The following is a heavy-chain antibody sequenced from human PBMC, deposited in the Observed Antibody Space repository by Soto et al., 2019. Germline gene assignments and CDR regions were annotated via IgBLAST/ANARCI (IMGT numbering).Heavy chain of an antibody. Sequence: QLQLQESGSGLVKPSQTLSLTCAVSGGSISSGGYSWSWIRQPPGKGLEWIGYIYHSGSTYYNPSLKSRVTMSVDRSKNQFSLKLSSVTAADTAVYYCAREGSSSGYYYYGMDVWGQGTTVTVSS. CDR3: AREGSSSGYYYYGMDV. D-gene: IGHD6-6*01. J-gene: IGHJ6*02. CDR1: GGSISSGGYS. V-gene: IGHV4-30-2*01. CDR2: IYHSGST.